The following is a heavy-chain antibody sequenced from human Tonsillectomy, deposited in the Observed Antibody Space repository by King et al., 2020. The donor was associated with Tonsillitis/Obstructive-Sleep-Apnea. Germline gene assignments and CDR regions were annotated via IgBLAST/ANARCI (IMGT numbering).Heavy chain of an antibody. D-gene: IGHD3-22*01. CDR2: LSYDETNE. V-gene: IGHV3-30*18. CDR1: GFIFSDFG. CDR3: AKVQSGGFYSKDYFDY. Sequence: VQLVESGGGVVQPGRSLRLSCAASGFIFSDFGMHWARQAPGKGLEWVAGLSYDETNEDYADSVKGRLTISRDNSNNTLFLHMNSRRLEDTAVYHCAKVQSGGFYSKDYFDYWGQGSLVTVSS. J-gene: IGHJ4*02.